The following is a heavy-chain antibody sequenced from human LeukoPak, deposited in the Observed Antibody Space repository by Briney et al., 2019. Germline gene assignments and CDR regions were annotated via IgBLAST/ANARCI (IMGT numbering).Heavy chain of an antibody. Sequence: SESLSPTCYVPGGSISSNYWSWIRQPPGKELEWIGYIYYSGSTNYNPSLKSRVTISVDTSKNQFSLKLSSVTAADTAVYYCAREGEESFDYWGQGTLVTVSS. CDR1: GGSISSNY. D-gene: IGHD3-16*01. J-gene: IGHJ4*02. V-gene: IGHV4-59*01. CDR3: AREGEESFDY. CDR2: IYYSGST.